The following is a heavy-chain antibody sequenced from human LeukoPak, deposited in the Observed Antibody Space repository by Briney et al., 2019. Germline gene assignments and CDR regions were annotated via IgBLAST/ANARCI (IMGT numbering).Heavy chain of an antibody. J-gene: IGHJ4*02. V-gene: IGHV3-30*03. CDR3: ARDSEDIVVVPAAEIDY. CDR1: GFTFSSYG. Sequence: GGSLRLSCAASGFTFSSYGMYWVRQAPGKGLECVALMSYDGSNQYYSESVKGRFTISRDNSKNTLYLQMNSLRAEDTAVYYCARDSEDIVVVPAAEIDYWGQGTLVTVSS. D-gene: IGHD2-2*01. CDR2: MSYDGSNQ.